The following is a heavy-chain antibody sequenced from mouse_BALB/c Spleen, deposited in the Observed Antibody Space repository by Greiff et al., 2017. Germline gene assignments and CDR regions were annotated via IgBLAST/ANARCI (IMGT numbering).Heavy chain of an antibody. J-gene: IGHJ3*01. CDR3: ARPYDYDGGFAY. CDR1: GFAFSSYD. V-gene: IGHV5-12-1*01. Sequence: EVQLVESGGGLVKPGGSLKLSCAASGFAFSSYDMSWVRQTPEKRLEWVAYISSGGGSTYYPDTVKGRFTISRDNAKNTLYLQMSSLKSEDTAMYYCARPYDYDGGFAYWGQGTLVTVSA. CDR2: ISSGGGST. D-gene: IGHD2-4*01.